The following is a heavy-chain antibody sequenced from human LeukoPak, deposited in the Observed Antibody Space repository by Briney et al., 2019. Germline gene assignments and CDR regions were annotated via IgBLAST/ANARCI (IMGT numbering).Heavy chain of an antibody. CDR2: ISSSSSYI. J-gene: IGHJ4*02. V-gene: IGHV3-21*01. D-gene: IGHD3-10*01. CDR1: GFTFSDYT. Sequence: GGSLRLSCAASGFTFSDYTMNWVRQAPGKGLEWVSSISSSSSYIFYAYSVKGRFTISRDSAKNSLYLQMNSLRAEDTAIYYCARVSDYYGSGNYQKQFDYWGQGTLVTVSS. CDR3: ARVSDYYGSGNYQKQFDY.